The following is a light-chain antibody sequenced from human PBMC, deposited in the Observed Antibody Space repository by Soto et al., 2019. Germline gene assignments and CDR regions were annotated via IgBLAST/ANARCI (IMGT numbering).Light chain of an antibody. CDR2: GAS. CDR1: QSVISSY. CDR3: QHFGGTTFT. Sequence: EIVLTQSPGTLALSTGEGATLSCRASQSVISSYIAWYQQRPGQTPSLLIYGASTRATGIPDRFSGSGSGPHFTLTISRLEPGDFAVYYCQHFGGTTFTFGQGTRLEIK. J-gene: IGKJ5*01. V-gene: IGKV3-20*01.